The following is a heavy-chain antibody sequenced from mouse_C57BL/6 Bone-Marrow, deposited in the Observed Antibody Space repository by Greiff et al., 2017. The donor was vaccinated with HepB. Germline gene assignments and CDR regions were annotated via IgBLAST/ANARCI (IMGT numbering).Heavy chain of an antibody. CDR2: INPYHGST. CDR3: ASCTMASFAY. V-gene: IGHV1-19*01. J-gene: IGHJ3*01. CDR1: GYTFTDYY. D-gene: IGHD1-1*02. Sequence: VQLQQSGPVLVKPGASVKMSCKASGYTFTDYYMNWVKQSHGKSLEWIGVINPYHGSTSYNQKFKGKATLTVDKSSSTAYMELNSLTSEDSAVYYGASCTMASFAYRGQATLVTVSA.